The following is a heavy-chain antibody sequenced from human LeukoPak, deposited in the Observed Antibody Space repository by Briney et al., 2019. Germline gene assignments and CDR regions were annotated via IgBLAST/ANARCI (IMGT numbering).Heavy chain of an antibody. CDR1: GASIGGFY. Sequence: SQTRSLTCTVSGASIGGFYWIWIRQPPGRALEWIGYIYYSGSTNYNPSLKSRAALSVDTSKNQFSLKLSSVTAADTALYYCARVSNAFSGNGAFDIWGQGTMVTVSS. CDR3: ARVSNAFSGNGAFDI. J-gene: IGHJ3*02. V-gene: IGHV4-59*01. D-gene: IGHD4-23*01. CDR2: IYYSGST.